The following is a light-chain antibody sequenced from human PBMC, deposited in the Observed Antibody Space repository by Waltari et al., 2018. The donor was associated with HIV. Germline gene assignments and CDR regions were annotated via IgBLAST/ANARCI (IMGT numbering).Light chain of an antibody. Sequence: QSVLTQPPPASGTPGQRVTLPCHGSIANIEGNTVEWYQQFPGKAPKLLIYSTAQRPSGVPDRFSGSKSGTSASLGISGLQSDDEADYYCASWDDSLNGWVFGGGTKLAVL. CDR1: IANIEGNT. V-gene: IGLV1-44*01. CDR2: STA. CDR3: ASWDDSLNGWV. J-gene: IGLJ3*02.